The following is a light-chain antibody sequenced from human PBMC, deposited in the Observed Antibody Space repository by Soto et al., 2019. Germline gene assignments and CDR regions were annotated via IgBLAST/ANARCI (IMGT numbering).Light chain of an antibody. J-gene: IGKJ1*01. CDR2: GAS. V-gene: IGKV3-20*01. Sequence: ELVLTQSPATLSLSPGERATLSCRASQSVSSYLAWYQQKPGQAPRLLIYGASSRATGIPDRFSGSGSGTDFTLTISRLEPEDFAVYYCQQYGSSSWTFGQGTKVDIK. CDR1: QSVSSY. CDR3: QQYGSSSWT.